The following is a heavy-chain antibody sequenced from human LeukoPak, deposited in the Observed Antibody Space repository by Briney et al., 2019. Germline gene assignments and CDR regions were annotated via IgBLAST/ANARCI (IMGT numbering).Heavy chain of an antibody. CDR2: IYHSGTT. D-gene: IGHD5-18*01. CDR1: GGSISNTNW. CDR3: ASGYSYPSPFDY. V-gene: IGHV4-4*02. Sequence: PSETLSLTCAVSGGSISNTNWWSWVRQPPGKGLEWIGEIYHSGTTNYNPSFKSRVTMSVDKSKIQFSLKLTSVTAADTAVYYCASGYSYPSPFDYWGQGALVSVSS. J-gene: IGHJ4*02.